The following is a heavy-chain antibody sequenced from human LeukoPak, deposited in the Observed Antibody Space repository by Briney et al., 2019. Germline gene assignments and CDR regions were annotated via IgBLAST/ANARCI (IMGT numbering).Heavy chain of an antibody. V-gene: IGHV3-11*01. CDR3: ARDRTYYYDSSGYYTPGY. CDR2: ISSSGSTI. D-gene: IGHD3-22*01. CDR1: GFTFSDYY. J-gene: IGHJ4*02. Sequence: PGGSLRLSCAASGFTFSDYYMSWIRQAPGKGLEWVSYISSSGSTIYYADSVKGRFTISRDNAKNSLYLQMNSLRAEDTAVYYCARDRTYYYDSSGYYTPGYWGQGTLVTVSS.